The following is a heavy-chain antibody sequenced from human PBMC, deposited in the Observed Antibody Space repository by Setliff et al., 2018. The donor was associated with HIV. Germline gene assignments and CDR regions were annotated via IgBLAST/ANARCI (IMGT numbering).Heavy chain of an antibody. CDR1: GGSISSGGYS. CDR2: IYHSGST. CDR3: ARDWGYIAATPDY. J-gene: IGHJ4*02. D-gene: IGHD5-12*01. Sequence: PSETLSLTCAVSGGSISSGGYSWSWIRQPPGKGLEWIGYIYHSGSTYYNPSLKSRVTISVDTSKNQFSLKLSSVTAADTAIYYCARDWGYIAATPDYWGQGTRVTVSS. V-gene: IGHV4-30-2*01.